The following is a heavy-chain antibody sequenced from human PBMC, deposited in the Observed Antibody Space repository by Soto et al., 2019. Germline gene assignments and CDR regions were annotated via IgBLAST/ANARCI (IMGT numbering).Heavy chain of an antibody. D-gene: IGHD2-2*01. Sequence: QVQLVQSGAEVKKPGASMKVFCKASGYTFTGQYIHWVRQAPGQGLEWMGWINPNSGGTNYAQKFQGWVTMTRDTSISTAYMELSRLRSDDTAVYYCARGYCSSTSCHFDYWGQGTLVTVSS. CDR3: ARGYCSSTSCHFDY. V-gene: IGHV1-2*04. CDR1: GYTFTGQY. J-gene: IGHJ4*02. CDR2: INPNSGGT.